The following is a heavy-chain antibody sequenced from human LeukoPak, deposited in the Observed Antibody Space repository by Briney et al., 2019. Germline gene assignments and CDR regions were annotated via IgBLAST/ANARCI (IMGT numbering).Heavy chain of an antibody. CDR2: ISSSSSYI. V-gene: IGHV3-21*01. D-gene: IGHD2-2*01. J-gene: IGHJ4*02. Sequence: PGGPLRLSCAASGFTFSSYSMNCALHSPGNWLDSFSSISSSSSYIYYADSVKGRFTISRDNAKSSLYLQMNSLRAVDTAVYYCARFMKYQLLLDTTLDYWGQGTLVTVSS. CDR3: ARFMKYQLLLDTTLDY. CDR1: GFTFSSYS.